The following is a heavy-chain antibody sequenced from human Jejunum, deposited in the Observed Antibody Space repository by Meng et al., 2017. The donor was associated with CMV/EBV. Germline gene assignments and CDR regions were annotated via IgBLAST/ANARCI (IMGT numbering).Heavy chain of an antibody. J-gene: IGHJ4*02. CDR3: ARGGWYLD. Sequence: TCTVSGGSISSNNFYWGWIRQPPGKGLEWIGSIYYSGSTDYNPSLKSRVSISVDTSKNQFSLKLSSVTAADTAVYYCARGGWYLDWGQGTLGTVSS. V-gene: IGHV4-39*07. CDR1: GGSISSNNFY. D-gene: IGHD6-13*01. CDR2: IYYSGST.